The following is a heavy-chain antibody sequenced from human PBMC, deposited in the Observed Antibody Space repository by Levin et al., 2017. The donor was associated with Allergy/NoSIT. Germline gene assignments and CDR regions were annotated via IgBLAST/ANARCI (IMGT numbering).Heavy chain of an antibody. J-gene: IGHJ6*02. V-gene: IGHV1-18*01. CDR2: ISAYNGNT. D-gene: IGHD5-18*01. CDR1: GYTFTSYG. CDR3: ARVIQPMKFYYYYGMDV. Sequence: ASVKVSCKASGYTFTSYGISWVRQAPGQGLEWMGWISAYNGNTNYAQKLQGRVTMTTDTSTSTAYMELRSLRSDDTAVYYCARVIQPMKFYYYYGMDVWGQGTTVTVSS.